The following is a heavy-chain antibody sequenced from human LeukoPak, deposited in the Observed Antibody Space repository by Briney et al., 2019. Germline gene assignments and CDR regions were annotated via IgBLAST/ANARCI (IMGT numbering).Heavy chain of an antibody. J-gene: IGHJ4*02. CDR3: GRGRLVVTAVDY. V-gene: IGHV3-64*01. D-gene: IGHD2-21*02. CDR2: VTGNGGRT. Sequence: PGGSLRLSCAASGFTFSNYAIHWVRQAPGKGLECVATVTGNGGRTYYANSVKGRFTISRDNSKNTLYLQMGSLRAEDMDVYYCGRGRLVVTAVDYWGQGTLVTVSS. CDR1: GFTFSNYA.